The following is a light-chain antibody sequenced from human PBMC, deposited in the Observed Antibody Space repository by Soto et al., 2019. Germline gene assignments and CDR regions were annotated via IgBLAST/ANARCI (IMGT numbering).Light chain of an antibody. J-gene: IGKJ4*01. CDR1: QRVSSSF. CDR3: QQYGSSPLT. Sequence: EIVLTQSPGTLSLSPGERATLSCRASQRVSSSFLGWYQQKPGQAPRLLIYGASSIATGIPDRVSGSGSGTDFTLTISRLEPEEVAVYYWQQYGSSPLTFGGGTKVEIK. CDR2: GAS. V-gene: IGKV3-20*01.